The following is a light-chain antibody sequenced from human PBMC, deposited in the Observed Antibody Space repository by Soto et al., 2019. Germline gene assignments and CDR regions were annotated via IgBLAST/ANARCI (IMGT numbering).Light chain of an antibody. J-gene: IGLJ3*02. Sequence: QSVVTQPPSASGTPGQRVTISCSGSSSNIGNNYVFWYQQLPRTAPKLLIYSNNQRPSGVPDRFSGSKSGTSASLAISGLRSEDEADYYCATWDDRLGSGVFGGGTKLTVL. CDR2: SNN. V-gene: IGLV1-47*02. CDR1: SSNIGNNY. CDR3: ATWDDRLGSGV.